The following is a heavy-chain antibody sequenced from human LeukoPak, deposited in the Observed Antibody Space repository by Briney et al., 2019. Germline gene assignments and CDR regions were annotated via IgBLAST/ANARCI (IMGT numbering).Heavy chain of an antibody. CDR2: IYYSGST. V-gene: IGHV4-39*01. CDR3: ARRYKDYGDWFDY. CDR1: GGSISSSSYY. Sequence: SETLSLTCTVSGGSISSSSYYWGWIRQPPGKGLEWIGSIYYSGSTYYNPSLKSRVTISVDTSKNQFSLKLSSVTAADTAVYYYARRYKDYGDWFDYWGQGTLVTVSS. J-gene: IGHJ4*02. D-gene: IGHD4-17*01.